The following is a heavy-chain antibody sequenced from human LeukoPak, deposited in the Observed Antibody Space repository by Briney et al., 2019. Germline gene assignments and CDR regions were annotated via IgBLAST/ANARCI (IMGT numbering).Heavy chain of an antibody. CDR3: ARGSGYNFGYYFYYMDV. CDR1: GFTFSDYY. V-gene: IGHV3-11*04. J-gene: IGHJ6*03. Sequence: GGSLRLSCAASGFTFSDYYMSWIRQAPGKGLEWLSYISSSGSTIYYADSVKGRFTMSRDNAKNSLYLQMNSLRAEDTAVYYCARGSGYNFGYYFYYMDVWGKGTTVTISS. D-gene: IGHD5-24*01. CDR2: ISSSGSTI.